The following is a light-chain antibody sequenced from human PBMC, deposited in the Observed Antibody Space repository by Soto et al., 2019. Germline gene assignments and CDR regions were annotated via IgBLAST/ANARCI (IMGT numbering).Light chain of an antibody. V-gene: IGKV3-20*01. CDR1: QSVSSSF. Sequence: EIVLTQSPGTLSLSPGERATLSCRASQSVSSSFLAWYQQKPGQAPRPLIYGASIRATGIPDRFSGSGSGTVFTLTISRLEPEDFAVYYCQQYDTSPPRYTFGQGTKLEIK. J-gene: IGKJ2*01. CDR3: QQYDTSPPRYT. CDR2: GAS.